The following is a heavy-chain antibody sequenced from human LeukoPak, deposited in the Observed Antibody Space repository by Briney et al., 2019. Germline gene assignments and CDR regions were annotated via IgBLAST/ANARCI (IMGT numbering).Heavy chain of an antibody. J-gene: IGHJ4*02. CDR2: FDPEDGET. V-gene: IGHV1-24*01. Sequence: RASVKVSCKVSGYTLTELSMHWVRQAPGKGLEWMGGFDPEDGETIYAQKFQGRVTMTGDTSTDTAYMELSSLRSEDTAVYYCATRAIQLWLRFYYWGQGTLVTVSS. CDR1: GYTLTELS. D-gene: IGHD5-18*01. CDR3: ATRAIQLWLRFYY.